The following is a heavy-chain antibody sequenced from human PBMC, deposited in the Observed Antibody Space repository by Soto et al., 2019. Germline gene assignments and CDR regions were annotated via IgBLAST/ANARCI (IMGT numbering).Heavy chain of an antibody. CDR3: ARGEDFWCGYYNLYYFDY. CDR2: INPNSGGT. Sequence: QVQLVQSGAEVKKPGASVKVSCKASGYTFTGYYMHWVRQAPGQGLEWMGWINPNSGGTNYAQKFQGWVTMTRDTSISTAYMELSRLRSDDTAVYYCARGEDFWCGYYNLYYFDYWGQGTLVTVSS. CDR1: GYTFTGYY. V-gene: IGHV1-2*04. J-gene: IGHJ4*02. D-gene: IGHD3-3*01.